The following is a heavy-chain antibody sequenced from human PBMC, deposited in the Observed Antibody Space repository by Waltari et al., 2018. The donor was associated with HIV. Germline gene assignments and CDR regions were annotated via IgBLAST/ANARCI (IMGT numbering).Heavy chain of an antibody. V-gene: IGHV4-38-2*02. D-gene: IGHD3-10*01. CDR1: GYSISSGYF. CDR3: AREWGTLMVAWFDP. Sequence: QVQLQESGPGLVKPSETLSLTCAVSGYSISSGYFWGWNRQPPGKALEWIGSMFHNGSTYYNPALKSRVTISVDTSKNQFSLKLSSVTSADTAIYYCAREWGTLMVAWFDPWGQGTLVTVS. J-gene: IGHJ5*02. CDR2: MFHNGST.